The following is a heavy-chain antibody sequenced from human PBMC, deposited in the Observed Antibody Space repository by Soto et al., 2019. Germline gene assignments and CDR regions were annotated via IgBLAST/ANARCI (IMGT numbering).Heavy chain of an antibody. CDR3: ASSTPAYCGGDCYPFDH. D-gene: IGHD2-21*02. J-gene: IGHJ4*02. CDR2: IIPIFGTA. V-gene: IGHV1-69*06. Sequence: SVKVSCKASGGTFSSYAISWVRQAPGQGLEWMGGIIPIFGTANYAQKFQGRVTITADKSTSTAYMELSSLRSEDTAVYYCASSTPAYCGGDCYPFDHWGQGTLVTVSS. CDR1: GGTFSSYA.